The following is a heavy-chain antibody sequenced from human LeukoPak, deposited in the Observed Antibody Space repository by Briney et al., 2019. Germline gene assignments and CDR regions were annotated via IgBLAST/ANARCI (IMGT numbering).Heavy chain of an antibody. D-gene: IGHD1-26*01. CDR3: ARGYSGSYSAYYYYMDV. CDR1: GFTFSYHA. V-gene: IGHV3-30-3*01. CDR2: ISYDGSNK. Sequence: GGSLRLSCTGSGFTFSYHALHWVRQAPGKGLQWLTVISYDGSNKYYADSVKGRFTISRDNSKNTLYLQMNSLRAEDTAVYYCARGYSGSYSAYYYYMDVWGKGTTVTVSS. J-gene: IGHJ6*03.